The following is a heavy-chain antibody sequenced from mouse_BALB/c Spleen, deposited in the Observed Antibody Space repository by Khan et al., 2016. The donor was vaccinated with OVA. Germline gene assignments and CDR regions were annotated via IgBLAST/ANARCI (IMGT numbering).Heavy chain of an antibody. CDR1: GFSLTSYD. D-gene: IGHD1-1*01. V-gene: IGHV2-9-2*01. Sequence: QVQLKESGPGLVVPSQSLSITCTVSGFSLTSYDISWIRQPPGKGLEWLGVIWTGGGTNYNSAFMSRLSISKDNYKSQVFLNMNSLQSDDTAIYYCVRRGHYYGSFYWYFDVWGAGTTVTVSS. CDR3: VRRGHYYGSFYWYFDV. J-gene: IGHJ1*01. CDR2: IWTGGGT.